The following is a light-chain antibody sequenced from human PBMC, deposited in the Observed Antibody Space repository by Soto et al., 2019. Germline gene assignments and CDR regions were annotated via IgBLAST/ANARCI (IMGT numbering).Light chain of an antibody. Sequence: EIVFAQASGTPSSLPGDRVTLSCRASQAVNTRLAWYQHKPGQAPRLLIYLASNRAAGVPDRFSGSGSGTDFTLTISRLEPEDSAVFYCQQYGSSPWTSGQGTKVDIK. CDR3: QQYGSSPWT. CDR2: LAS. CDR1: QAVNTR. J-gene: IGKJ1*01. V-gene: IGKV3-20*01.